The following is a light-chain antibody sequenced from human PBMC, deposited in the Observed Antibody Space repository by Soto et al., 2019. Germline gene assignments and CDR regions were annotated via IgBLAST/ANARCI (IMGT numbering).Light chain of an antibody. J-gene: IGLJ1*01. Sequence: LTQPASVSGSPGQSFPISSTGTSSDVGGYNYVSWYQQHPGKAPKLMIYDVSNRPSGVSNRFSGSKSGNTASLTISGLQAEDEADYYCSSYTSSSTLVFGTGTKVTVL. CDR2: DVS. V-gene: IGLV2-14*01. CDR3: SSYTSSSTLV. CDR1: SSDVGGYNY.